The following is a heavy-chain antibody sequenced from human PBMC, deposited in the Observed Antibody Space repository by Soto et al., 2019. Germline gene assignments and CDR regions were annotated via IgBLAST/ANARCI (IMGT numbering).Heavy chain of an antibody. CDR1: GYTFTSYD. J-gene: IGHJ4*02. CDR2: MNPNSGNT. CDR3: ARAGTYYYGSGSYDLGY. D-gene: IGHD3-10*01. Sequence: ASVKVSCKASGYTFTSYDINWVRQATGQGLEWMGWMNPNSGNTGYAQKFQGRVTMTRNTSISTAYMELSSLRSEDTAVYYCARAGTYYYGSGSYDLGYWGKGTLVTVSS. V-gene: IGHV1-8*01.